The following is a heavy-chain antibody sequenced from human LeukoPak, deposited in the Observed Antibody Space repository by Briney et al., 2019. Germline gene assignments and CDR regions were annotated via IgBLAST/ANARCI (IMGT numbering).Heavy chain of an antibody. D-gene: IGHD3-22*01. CDR1: GGTFSSYA. CDR3: ARGNYYDSSGYDY. CDR2: IIPILGIA. Sequence: ASVKVSCKTSGGTFSSYAISWVRQAPGQGLEWMGRIIPILGIANYAQKFQGRVTITADKSTSTAYMELSSLRSEDTAVYYCARGNYYDSSGYDYWGQGTLVAVSS. J-gene: IGHJ4*02. V-gene: IGHV1-69*04.